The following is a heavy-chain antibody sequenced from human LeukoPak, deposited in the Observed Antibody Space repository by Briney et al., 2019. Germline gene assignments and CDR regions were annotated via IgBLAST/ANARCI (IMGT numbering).Heavy chain of an antibody. Sequence: SETLSLTCTVSGGSISSGDYYWSWIRQPPGKGLEWIGYIYYSGSTNYNPSLKSRVTISVDTSKNQFSLKLSSVTAADTAVYYCARRDGYNKEPRFDYWGQGTLVTVSS. CDR3: ARRDGYNKEPRFDY. CDR1: GGSISSGDYY. V-gene: IGHV4-61*08. J-gene: IGHJ4*02. CDR2: IYYSGST. D-gene: IGHD5-24*01.